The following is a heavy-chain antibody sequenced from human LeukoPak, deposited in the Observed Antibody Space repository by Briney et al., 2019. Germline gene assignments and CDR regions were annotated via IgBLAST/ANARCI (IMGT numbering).Heavy chain of an antibody. D-gene: IGHD3-10*01. CDR1: GFTVSSNF. CDR3: ARVREYNWFDP. Sequence: GRSLRLSCAASGFTVSSNFMNWVRQAPGKGLEWVSVIYSGGSTYYAGSVKDRFTISRDNSKNTLYLQMNSLRAEDTAVYYCARVREYNWFDPWGQGTLVIVSS. CDR2: IYSGGST. J-gene: IGHJ5*02. V-gene: IGHV3-66*01.